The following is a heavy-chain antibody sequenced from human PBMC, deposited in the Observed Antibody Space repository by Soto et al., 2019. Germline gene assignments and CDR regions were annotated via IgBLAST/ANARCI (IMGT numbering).Heavy chain of an antibody. Sequence: RGSLILSCAASGFTFSGYAMSWVRQAPGKGLEWVSAITESGGKTFYADSVKGRFTISRDNSKNTLHLQMNSLRAEDTALYYCAKDKPGPTAIDLRGPGPMVT. CDR1: GFTFSGYA. D-gene: IGHD1-1*01. CDR3: AKDKPGPTAIDL. V-gene: IGHV3-23*01. J-gene: IGHJ3*01. CDR2: ITESGGKT.